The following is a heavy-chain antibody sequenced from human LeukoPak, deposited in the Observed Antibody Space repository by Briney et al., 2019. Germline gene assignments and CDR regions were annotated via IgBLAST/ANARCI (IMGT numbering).Heavy chain of an antibody. Sequence: GRSLRLSCAASGFTFSSHGMHWVRRAPGKGLEWVAAIWYDGSYKYYADSVKGRFTISRDNSKNMLYLQMDSLRAEDTALYYCARLWGSVSGYFDYWGQGTLVTVSS. D-gene: IGHD2-21*01. CDR3: ARLWGSVSGYFDY. J-gene: IGHJ4*02. CDR1: GFTFSSHG. V-gene: IGHV3-33*08. CDR2: IWYDGSYK.